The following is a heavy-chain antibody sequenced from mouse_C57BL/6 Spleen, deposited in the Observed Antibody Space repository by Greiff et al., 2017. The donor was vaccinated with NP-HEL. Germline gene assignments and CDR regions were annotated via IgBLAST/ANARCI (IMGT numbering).Heavy chain of an antibody. CDR3: ARSNGSSYDWYLDV. CDR1: GYAFSSSW. D-gene: IGHD1-1*01. V-gene: IGHV1-82*01. J-gene: IGHJ1*03. Sequence: VQLQQSGPELVKPGASVKISCKASGYAFSSSWMNWVKQRPGKGLEWIGRIYPGGGDTNYNGKFKGKATLTADKSSSTAYMQLSSLTSEDSAVYFCARSNGSSYDWYLDVWGTGTTVTVSS. CDR2: IYPGGGDT.